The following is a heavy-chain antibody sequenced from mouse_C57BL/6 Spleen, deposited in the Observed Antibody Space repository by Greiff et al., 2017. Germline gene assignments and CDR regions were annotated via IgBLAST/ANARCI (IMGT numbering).Heavy chain of an antibody. D-gene: IGHD5-1*01. V-gene: IGHV1-18*01. CDR1: GYTFTDYT. CDR3: ARKSDEYRTWFAY. Sequence: EVQLQQSGPELVKPGASVKIPCKASGYTFTDYTMDWVKQSPGKSLEWICNINPNNGSTISNQKFKGKATLTVDKSSSTDYMELRSLTSEDTAVYYWARKSDEYRTWFAYWGQGTLVTVSA. CDR2: INPNNGST. J-gene: IGHJ3*01.